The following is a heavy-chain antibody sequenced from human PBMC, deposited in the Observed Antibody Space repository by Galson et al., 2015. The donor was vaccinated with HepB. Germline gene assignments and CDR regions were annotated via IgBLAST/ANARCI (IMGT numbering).Heavy chain of an antibody. J-gene: IGHJ3*02. CDR2: ISSGGSAT. CDR3: ARVGSSKGFDI. D-gene: IGHD6-6*01. V-gene: IGHV3-74*01. CDR1: GFTFSSYW. Sequence: SLRLSCAASGFTFSSYWMYWVRQAPGKGLVCVSSISSGGSATDYADSEKGRFTISRDNAKNTMYLQVNSLRAEDTALYYCARVGSSKGFDIWGRGTMVTVSS.